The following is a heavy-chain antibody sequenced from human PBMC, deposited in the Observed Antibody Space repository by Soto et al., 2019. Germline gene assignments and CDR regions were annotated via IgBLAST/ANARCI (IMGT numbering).Heavy chain of an antibody. CDR2: IIPILGIA. J-gene: IGHJ4*02. D-gene: IGHD5-18*01. CDR3: AAADTVDY. V-gene: IGHV1-69*02. Sequence: QVQLVQSGAEVKKPGSSVKVSCKACGCTFSGYAISWVLQAPGQGLEWMGRIIPILGIANYAQKFQGRVTITAYKSTSTAYMKLSCLRSEATAVYYCAAADTVDYWGQETLITVSS. CDR1: GCTFSGYA.